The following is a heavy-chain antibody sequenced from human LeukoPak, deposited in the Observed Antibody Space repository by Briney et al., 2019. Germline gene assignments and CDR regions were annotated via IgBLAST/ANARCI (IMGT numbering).Heavy chain of an antibody. CDR3: ARQGLYYYDSSGYYYRDY. D-gene: IGHD3-22*01. CDR2: IYPGDSDT. V-gene: IGHV5-51*01. J-gene: IGHJ4*02. Sequence: GESLKISCMGSGYSFTSYWIGWVRQMPGKGLEWMGIIYPGDSDTRYSPSFQGQVTISADKSISTAYLQWSSLKASDTAMYYCARQGLYYYDSSGYYYRDYWGQGTPVTVSS. CDR1: GYSFTSYW.